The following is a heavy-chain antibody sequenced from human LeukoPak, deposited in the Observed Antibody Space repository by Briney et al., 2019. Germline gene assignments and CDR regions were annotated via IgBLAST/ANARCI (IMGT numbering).Heavy chain of an antibody. J-gene: IGHJ6*02. CDR1: GYTFTSYG. V-gene: IGHV1-18*01. CDR2: ISAYNGNT. Sequence: GASVKVSCKASGYTFTSYGISWVRQAPGQGLEWMGWISAYNGNTNYAQKLQGRVTMTTDTSTSTAYMELRSLRSDDTAVYYCARVSRGIQLWTYYYYGMDVWGQGTTVTVSS. D-gene: IGHD5-18*01. CDR3: ARVSRGIQLWTYYYYGMDV.